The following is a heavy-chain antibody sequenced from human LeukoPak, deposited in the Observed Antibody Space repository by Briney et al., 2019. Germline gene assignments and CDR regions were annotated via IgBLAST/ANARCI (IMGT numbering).Heavy chain of an antibody. D-gene: IGHD2-2*01. V-gene: IGHV3-21*01. J-gene: IGHJ4*02. Sequence: GGSLRLSCAASGFTFSSYSMNWVRQAPGKGLEWVSSISSSSSYIYYADSVKGRFTISRDNAKNSLYLQMNSLRAEDTAVYYCAKDLSSTSRWGYFDYWGQGTLVTVSS. CDR2: ISSSSSYI. CDR1: GFTFSSYS. CDR3: AKDLSSTSRWGYFDY.